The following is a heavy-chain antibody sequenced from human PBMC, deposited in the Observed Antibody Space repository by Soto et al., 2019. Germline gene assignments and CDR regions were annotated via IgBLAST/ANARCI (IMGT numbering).Heavy chain of an antibody. J-gene: IGHJ4*02. CDR3: AREDYDSGSFDY. CDR2: IWYDGSNK. V-gene: IGHV3-33*01. D-gene: IGHD3-10*01. Sequence: QVQLVESGGGVVQPGRSLRLSCAASEFTFNSYGMHWVRQAPGKGLEWVAVIWYDGSNKYYADSVKGRFTISRDNSNNTLYLQMNSLRAEDTAVYYCAREDYDSGSFDYWGQGTLVTVS. CDR1: EFTFNSYG.